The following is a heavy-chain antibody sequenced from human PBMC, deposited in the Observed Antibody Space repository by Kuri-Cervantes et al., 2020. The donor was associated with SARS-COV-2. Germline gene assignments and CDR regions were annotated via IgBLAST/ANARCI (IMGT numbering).Heavy chain of an antibody. V-gene: IGHV3-30*02. Sequence: GGSLRLSCAASGFTFSDYYMSWIRQAPGKGLEWVAFIRYDGSNKYYADSVKGRFTISRDNSKNTLYLQMNSLRAEDTAVYYCAKDSLLEVKFDYWGQGTLVTVSS. CDR2: IRYDGSNK. D-gene: IGHD1-1*01. CDR1: GFTFSDYY. J-gene: IGHJ4*02. CDR3: AKDSLLEVKFDY.